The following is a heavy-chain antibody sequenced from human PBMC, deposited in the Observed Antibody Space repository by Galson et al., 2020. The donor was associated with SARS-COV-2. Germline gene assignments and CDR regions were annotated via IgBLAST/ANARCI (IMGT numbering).Heavy chain of an antibody. Sequence: SGPTLVKPTETLTLTCTVSGFSLSNARMGVSWIRQAPGKALEWLAHIFSNDEKSYSTSLKSRLTISKDTSKRQVVLTMTNMDPVDTATYFCSRITDVYYYDSAGRNYDYMDVWGKGTTGTVS. D-gene: IGHD3-22*01. CDR1: GFSLSNARMG. CDR2: IFSNDEK. V-gene: IGHV2-26*01. CDR3: SRITDVYYYDSAGRNYDYMDV. J-gene: IGHJ6*03.